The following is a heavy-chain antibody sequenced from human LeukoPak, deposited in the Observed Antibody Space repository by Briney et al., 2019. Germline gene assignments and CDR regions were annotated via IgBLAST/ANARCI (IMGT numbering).Heavy chain of an antibody. V-gene: IGHV3-74*01. D-gene: IGHD1-26*01. CDR3: AIDVRGAHLGH. CDR2: IKSDGSTT. Sequence: GGSLRLSCAASGFTFSSYWMHWVRHAPGKGLVWVSRIKSDGSTTSHAPSVKGRFTISRDNAKNTLYLQMNSLRAEDTAVYYCAIDVRGAHLGHWGQGTLVTVSS. CDR1: GFTFSSYW. J-gene: IGHJ4*02.